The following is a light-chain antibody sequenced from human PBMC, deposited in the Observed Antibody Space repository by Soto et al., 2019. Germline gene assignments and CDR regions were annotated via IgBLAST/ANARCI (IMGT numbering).Light chain of an antibody. CDR2: KAS. CDR3: QQSRT. V-gene: IGKV1-5*03. Sequence: DIQMIQSPSTLSASLGDRVTITCRASQSISSWLAWYQQKPGKAPRLLIYKASSLQSGVPSRFSGSASGTEFTLTVSSLQPDDFATYYCQQSRTFGQGTKVEIK. CDR1: QSISSW. J-gene: IGKJ1*01.